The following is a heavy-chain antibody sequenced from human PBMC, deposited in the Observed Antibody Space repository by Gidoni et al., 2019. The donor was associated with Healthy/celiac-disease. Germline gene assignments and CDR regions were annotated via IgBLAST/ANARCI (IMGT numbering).Heavy chain of an antibody. CDR3: ARAIVVPAAIGLCYFDY. V-gene: IGHV3-21*01. D-gene: IGHD2-2*01. Sequence: EVQLVESGGGLVKPGGSLRLSCAASGFTFGSYSMTWVRQAPGKGLEWVASISSSSSYIYYADSVKGRFTISRDNAKNSLYLQMNSLRAEDTAVYYCARAIVVPAAIGLCYFDYWGQGTLVTVSS. CDR2: ISSSSSYI. J-gene: IGHJ4*02. CDR1: GFTFGSYS.